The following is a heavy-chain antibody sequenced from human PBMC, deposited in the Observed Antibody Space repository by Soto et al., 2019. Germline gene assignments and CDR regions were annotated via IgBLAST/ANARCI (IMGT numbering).Heavy chain of an antibody. CDR2: ISSSSSYI. J-gene: IGHJ6*02. CDR1: VFTFISYS. Sequence: VVSLRLSCSSSVFTFISYSINLFRQAPGKGLEWVSSISSSSSYIYYADSVKGRFTISRDNAKNSLYLQMNSLRAEDTAVYYCARDRTKNYGMEVCGQGTTVTVSS. V-gene: IGHV3-21*01. CDR3: ARDRTKNYGMEV. D-gene: IGHD1-1*01.